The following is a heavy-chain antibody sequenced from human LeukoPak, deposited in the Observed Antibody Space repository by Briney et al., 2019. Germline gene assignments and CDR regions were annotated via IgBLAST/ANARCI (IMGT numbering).Heavy chain of an antibody. V-gene: IGHV1-46*03. CDR2: IYPSGGST. CDR3: ARLYDISNSWFDP. Sequence: ASVKVSCKASGYTFTTYYMHWVRQAPGQGLEWMGMIYPSGGSTSYAQKFQGRVTMTRATSTSTIYMEMSSLRSEDTAVYYCARLYDISNSWFDPWGQGTLVTVSS. J-gene: IGHJ5*02. D-gene: IGHD3-9*01. CDR1: GYTFTTYY.